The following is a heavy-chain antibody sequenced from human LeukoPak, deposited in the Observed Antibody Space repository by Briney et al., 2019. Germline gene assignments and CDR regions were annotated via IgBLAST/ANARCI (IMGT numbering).Heavy chain of an antibody. Sequence: SETLSLTCAVYGGSFSGYYWSWIRQPPGKGLEWIGYIYYSGSTNYNPSLKSRVTISVDTSKNQFSLKLSSVTAADTAVYYCARTPTSRVPRYYYYYGMDVWGQGTTVTVSS. V-gene: IGHV4-59*01. CDR3: ARTPTSRVPRYYYYYGMDV. CDR1: GGSFSGYY. CDR2: IYYSGST. J-gene: IGHJ6*02.